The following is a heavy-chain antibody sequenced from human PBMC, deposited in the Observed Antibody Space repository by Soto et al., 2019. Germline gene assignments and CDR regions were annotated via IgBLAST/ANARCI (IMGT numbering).Heavy chain of an antibody. V-gene: IGHV1-69*12. D-gene: IGHD3-22*01. CDR2: FIPIFGTA. Sequence: QVQLVQSGAEVKKPGSSVKVSCKASGGTFSSYAISWVRQAPGQGLEWMGGFIPIFGTADYAQKFQGRVTITADESTSTADMELSSLRSEDTAVYNCARRSGLNHYYGMDVWGQGTTVTVSS. CDR3: ARRSGLNHYYGMDV. CDR1: GGTFSSYA. J-gene: IGHJ6*02.